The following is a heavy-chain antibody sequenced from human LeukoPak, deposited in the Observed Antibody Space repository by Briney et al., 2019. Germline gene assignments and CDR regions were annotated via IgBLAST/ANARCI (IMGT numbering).Heavy chain of an antibody. CDR1: GFTVSSNY. CDR3: ARARSYDSSGGVDY. CDR2: IYSGGST. D-gene: IGHD3-22*01. V-gene: IGHV3-53*01. Sequence: GGSLRLSCAASGFTVSSNYMSWVRQAPGKGLEWVSVIYSGGSTYYTDSVKGRFTISRDKCKNTLYLQITSLTPQATAVYYCARARSYDSSGGVDYWGQGTLVTVSS. J-gene: IGHJ4*02.